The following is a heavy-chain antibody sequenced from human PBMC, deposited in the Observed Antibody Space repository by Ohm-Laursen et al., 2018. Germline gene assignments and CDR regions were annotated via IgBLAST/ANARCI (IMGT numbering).Heavy chain of an antibody. CDR1: GYTFTSYY. V-gene: IGHV1-2*02. CDR2: INPHSGDT. Sequence: ASVKVSCKASGYTFTSYYMHWVRQAPGQGLEWMGWINPHSGDTKYAQQFQGRITMTRDTSISTAYLEVRSKATAVYFCALSGPTEYNWFDPWGQGTLVTISS. CDR3: ALSGPTEYNWFDP. D-gene: IGHD1-1*01. J-gene: IGHJ5*02.